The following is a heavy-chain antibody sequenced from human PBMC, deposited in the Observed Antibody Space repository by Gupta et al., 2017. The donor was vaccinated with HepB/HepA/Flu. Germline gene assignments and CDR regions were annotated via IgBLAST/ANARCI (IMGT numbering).Heavy chain of an antibody. CDR2: IWYDGSNK. CDR3: ARDHVPYDFWSGFAFDI. CDR1: GFTFSSYG. D-gene: IGHD3-3*01. Sequence: QVQLVESGGGVVQPGRSLRLSCAASGFTFSSYGMHWVRLAPGKGLEWVAVIWYDGSNKYYADSVKGRFTISRDNSKNTLYLQMNSLRAEDTAVYYCARDHVPYDFWSGFAFDIWGQGTMVTISS. V-gene: IGHV3-33*01. J-gene: IGHJ3*02.